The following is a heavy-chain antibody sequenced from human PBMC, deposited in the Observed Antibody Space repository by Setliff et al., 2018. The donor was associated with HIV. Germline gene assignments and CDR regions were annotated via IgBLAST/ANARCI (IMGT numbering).Heavy chain of an antibody. Sequence: ASVKVSCKASGYTFTSYGISWVRQAPGQGREWMAWISANNADTNYAQKFQGRVTMTTDTSTSTAYMELRSLRSDDTAVYYCARGYCTNAVCSDAFDIWGQGTMVTVSS. CDR3: ARGYCTNAVCSDAFDI. J-gene: IGHJ3*02. CDR2: ISANNADT. D-gene: IGHD2-8*01. CDR1: GYTFTSYG. V-gene: IGHV1-18*01.